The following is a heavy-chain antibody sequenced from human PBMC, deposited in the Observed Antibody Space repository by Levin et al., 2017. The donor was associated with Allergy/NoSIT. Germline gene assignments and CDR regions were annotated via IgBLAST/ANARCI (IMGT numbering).Heavy chain of an antibody. CDR1: GFTFSSYS. Sequence: EASVKVSCAASGFTFSSYSMNWVRQAPGKGLEWVSYISSSSTTIYYADSVKGRFSISRDNAENSLYLQMNSLRDEDTALYYCVRGIVGSISASGGQGTLVTVSS. CDR2: ISSSSTTI. D-gene: IGHD1-26*01. CDR3: VRGIVGSISAS. V-gene: IGHV3-48*02. J-gene: IGHJ4*02.